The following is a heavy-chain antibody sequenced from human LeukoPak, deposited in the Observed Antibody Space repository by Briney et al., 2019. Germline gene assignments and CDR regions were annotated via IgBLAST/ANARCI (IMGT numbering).Heavy chain of an antibody. V-gene: IGHV3-7*02. D-gene: IGHD1-26*01. J-gene: IGHJ4*02. CDR2: IKQDGSEK. CDR3: ARGGHGAADY. CDR1: GVMFPSYW. Sequence: PGGSLRLSCAASGVMFPSYWMTWVRQAPGKGLEWVANIKQDGSEKYYVDSVKGRFTISSDNAKNSVYLQMNSLRAEDTAVYYCARGGHGAADYWGQGTLVTVSS.